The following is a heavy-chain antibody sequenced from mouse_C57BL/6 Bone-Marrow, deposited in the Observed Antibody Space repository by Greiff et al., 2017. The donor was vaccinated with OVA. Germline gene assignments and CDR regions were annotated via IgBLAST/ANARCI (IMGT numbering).Heavy chain of an antibody. J-gene: IGHJ1*03. D-gene: IGHD2-4*01. CDR3: ASAIYYDYDGDWYFDV. Sequence: SDAELVKPGASVKISCKVSGYTFTDHTIHWMKQRPEQGLEWIGYIYPRDGSTKYNEKFKGKATLTADKSSSTAYMQLNSLTSEDSAVYFCASAIYYDYDGDWYFDVWGTGTTVTVSS. CDR1: GYTFTDHT. CDR2: IYPRDGST. V-gene: IGHV1-78*01.